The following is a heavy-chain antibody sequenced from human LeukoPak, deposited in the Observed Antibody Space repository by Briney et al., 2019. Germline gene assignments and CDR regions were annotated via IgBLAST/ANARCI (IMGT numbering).Heavy chain of an antibody. CDR3: ARDSVYAFHI. CDR1: GFIFSDYN. J-gene: IGHJ4*03. V-gene: IGHV3-30*02. D-gene: IGHD3-16*01. Sequence: GGSLRLSCAASGFIFSDYNMHWVRQTPGKGLEWVAFIPYDGSTKSCADSVKGRFTISRDNSKNTLFLQMNSRRAEDTALYYCARDSVYAFHIWGHGTLVTVSS. CDR2: IPYDGSTK.